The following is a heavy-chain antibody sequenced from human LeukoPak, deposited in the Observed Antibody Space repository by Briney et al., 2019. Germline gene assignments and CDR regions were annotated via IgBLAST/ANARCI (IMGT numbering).Heavy chain of an antibody. Sequence: GASVKVSCKASGGTFSSYAISWVRQAPGQGLEWMGRIIPILGIANYAQKFQGRVTITADKSTSTAYMELSSLRSEDTAVYYCASPYDSSGYPSYWGQGTLVTVSS. V-gene: IGHV1-69*04. CDR1: GGTFSSYA. J-gene: IGHJ4*02. CDR2: IIPILGIA. D-gene: IGHD3-22*01. CDR3: ASPYDSSGYPSY.